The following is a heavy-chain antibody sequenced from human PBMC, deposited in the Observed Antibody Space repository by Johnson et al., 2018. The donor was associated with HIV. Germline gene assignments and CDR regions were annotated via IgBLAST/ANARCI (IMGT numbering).Heavy chain of an antibody. Sequence: VQLVESGGGLVQPGRSLRLSCAASGFTFDDYAMHWVRQAPGKGLEWVSVIYSDGNTYYADSVKGRFTISRDNSKTTLYLQMNSVGAEDTALYYCARLTEYYYDTSGREAMQKNDAFDIWGQGTMVTVSS. CDR3: ARLTEYYYDTSGREAMQKNDAFDI. J-gene: IGHJ3*02. CDR1: GFTFDDYA. D-gene: IGHD3-22*01. V-gene: IGHV3-66*01. CDR2: IYSDGNT.